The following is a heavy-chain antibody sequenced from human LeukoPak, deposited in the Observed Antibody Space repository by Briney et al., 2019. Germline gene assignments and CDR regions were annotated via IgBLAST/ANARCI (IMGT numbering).Heavy chain of an antibody. J-gene: IGHJ4*02. Sequence: GGSLRLSXAASGFTFSSYSMNWVRQAPGKGLEWVSSISSSSSYIYYADSVKGRFTISRDNAKNSLYLQMSSLRAEDTAVYYCARDEYSSSWTFDYWGQGTLVTVSS. V-gene: IGHV3-21*01. CDR3: ARDEYSSSWTFDY. CDR2: ISSSSSYI. CDR1: GFTFSSYS. D-gene: IGHD6-13*01.